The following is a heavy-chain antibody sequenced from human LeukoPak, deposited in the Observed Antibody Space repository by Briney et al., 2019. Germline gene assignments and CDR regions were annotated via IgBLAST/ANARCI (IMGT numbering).Heavy chain of an antibody. V-gene: IGHV4-61*02. CDR3: AREFGELLYDWFDP. D-gene: IGHD3-10*01. CDR2: IYTSGST. Sequence: PSQTLSLTCTVSGGSISSGSYYWSWIRQPAGKGLEWIGRIYTSGSTNYNPSLKSRVTISVDTSKNQFSLKLSSVTAADTAVYYRAREFGELLYDWFDPWGQGTLVTVSS. CDR1: GGSISSGSYY. J-gene: IGHJ5*02.